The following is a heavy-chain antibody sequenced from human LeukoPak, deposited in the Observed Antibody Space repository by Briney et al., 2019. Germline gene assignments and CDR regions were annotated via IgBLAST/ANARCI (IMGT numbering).Heavy chain of an antibody. CDR2: IYYSGST. D-gene: IGHD4-17*01. CDR3: ARSTRWTNGAHYYYYYGMDV. V-gene: IGHV4-59*01. Sequence: SETLSLTCTVSGGSISSYYWSWIRQPPGKGLEWIGYIYYSGSTNYNPSLKSRVTISVDTSKNQFSLKLSSVTAADTAVYYCARSTRWTNGAHYYYYYGMDVWGQGTTVTVSS. CDR1: GGSISSYY. J-gene: IGHJ6*02.